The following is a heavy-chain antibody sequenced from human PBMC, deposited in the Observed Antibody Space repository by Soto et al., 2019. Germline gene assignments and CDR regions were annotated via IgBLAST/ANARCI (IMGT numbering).Heavy chain of an antibody. D-gene: IGHD2-15*01. CDR2: INPNSGGT. CDR3: ASGESVERVAAMGYLGYGMDV. CDR1: GYTFTGYY. V-gene: IGHV1-2*04. Sequence: GASVKVSCKASGYTFTGYYMHWVRQAPGQGLEWMGWINPNSGGTNYAQKFQGWVTMTRDTSISTAYMELSRLRSEDTAVYYCASGESVERVAAMGYLGYGMDVWGQGTKVTVSS. J-gene: IGHJ6*02.